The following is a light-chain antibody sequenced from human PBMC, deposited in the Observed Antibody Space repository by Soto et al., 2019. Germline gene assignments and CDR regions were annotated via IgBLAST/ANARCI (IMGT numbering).Light chain of an antibody. CDR3: QQYDSSSIT. Sequence: ILLTQYPGTLSLSPGERATLSCRASQSVSRSYLAWYQQKPGQAPRLVIYGASSRATGIPDRFSGSGSGTDFTLTISRLEPEDFAVYYCQQYDSSSITFGQGTRLEIK. J-gene: IGKJ5*01. V-gene: IGKV3-20*01. CDR2: GAS. CDR1: QSVSRSY.